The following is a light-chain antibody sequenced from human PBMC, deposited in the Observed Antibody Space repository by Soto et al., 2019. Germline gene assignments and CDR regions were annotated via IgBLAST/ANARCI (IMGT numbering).Light chain of an antibody. CDR3: QQSYSTVPFP. V-gene: IGKV1-39*01. CDR1: EHITTY. CDR2: AAS. J-gene: IGKJ2*01. Sequence: DVQMPQSPSSLSASVGDTVTITCRTSEHITTYVNWYQLKRGEAPKLLIYAASSLQSGVPPRFSGAGSGTDFVLSISSVQPDDSATYFCQQSYSTVPFPFGQGTKLQ.